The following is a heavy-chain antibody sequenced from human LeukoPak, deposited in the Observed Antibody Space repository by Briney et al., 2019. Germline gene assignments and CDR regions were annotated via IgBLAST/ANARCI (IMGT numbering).Heavy chain of an antibody. V-gene: IGHV1-18*01. Sequence: ASVTVSCEASGYTFSNYGLTWVRQAPGRGLEWMGWISAYNGNTNYAQKLQDRVTMTTDTSTSTAYMELRGLTSDDTAVYYCARQVDSTMALPDYWGQGTLVTVSS. CDR2: ISAYNGNT. CDR1: GYTFSNYG. D-gene: IGHD2/OR15-2a*01. J-gene: IGHJ4*02. CDR3: ARQVDSTMALPDY.